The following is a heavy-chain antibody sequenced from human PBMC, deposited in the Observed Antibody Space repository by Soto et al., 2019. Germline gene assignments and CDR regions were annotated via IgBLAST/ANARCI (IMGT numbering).Heavy chain of an antibody. D-gene: IGHD3-3*01. Sequence: QVQLVQSGAEVKKPGSSVKVSCKASGGTFSSYTISWVRQAPGQGLEWMGRIIPILGIANYAQKFQGRVTITADKSTSTAYMELSSLRSEDTAVYYCARAQGAAGDFWGGYYRTNAFDIWGQGTMVTVSS. CDR2: IIPILGIA. CDR1: GGTFSSYT. J-gene: IGHJ3*02. V-gene: IGHV1-69*02. CDR3: ARAQGAAGDFWGGYYRTNAFDI.